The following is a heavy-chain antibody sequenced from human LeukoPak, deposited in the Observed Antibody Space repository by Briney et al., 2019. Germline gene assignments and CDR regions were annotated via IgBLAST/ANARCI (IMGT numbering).Heavy chain of an antibody. CDR3: AKDHWDSSGYYCSFDY. CDR2: IRYDGSNK. Sequence: PGGSLRLSCAASGFTFSSYGMHWVRQAPGKGLEWVAFIRYDGSNKYYADSVKGRFTISRDNSKNTLYLQMNSLRAEDTAVYYCAKDHWDSSGYYCSFDYWGQGTLVTVSS. CDR1: GFTFSSYG. J-gene: IGHJ4*02. D-gene: IGHD3-22*01. V-gene: IGHV3-30*02.